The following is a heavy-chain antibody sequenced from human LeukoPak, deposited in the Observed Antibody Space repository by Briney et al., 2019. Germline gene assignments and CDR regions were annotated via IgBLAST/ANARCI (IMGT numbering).Heavy chain of an antibody. Sequence: GGSLRLSCAASGFTFSSYAMSWVRQAPEKGLEWVSAISSSGSSTYYADSVKGRFTISRDNSKNTLYLQMNSLRAEDTAVYYCAKDRGVATIYYFDYWGQGTLVTVSS. CDR3: AKDRGVATIYYFDY. J-gene: IGHJ4*02. D-gene: IGHD5-12*01. V-gene: IGHV3-23*01. CDR2: ISSSGSST. CDR1: GFTFSSYA.